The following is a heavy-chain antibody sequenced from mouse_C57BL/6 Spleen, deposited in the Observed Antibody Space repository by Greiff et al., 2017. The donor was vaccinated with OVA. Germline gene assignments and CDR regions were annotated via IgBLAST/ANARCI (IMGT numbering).Heavy chain of an antibody. CDR2: INPNNGGT. CDR1: GYTFTDYY. CDR3: ARPVVARDYFDY. J-gene: IGHJ2*01. D-gene: IGHD1-1*01. V-gene: IGHV1-26*01. Sequence: EVQLQQSGPELVKPGASVKISCKASGYTFTDYYMNWVKQSHGKSLEWIGDINPNNGGTSYNQKFKGKATLTVDKSSSTAYMELRSLTSEDSAVYYCARPVVARDYFDYWGQGTTLTVSS.